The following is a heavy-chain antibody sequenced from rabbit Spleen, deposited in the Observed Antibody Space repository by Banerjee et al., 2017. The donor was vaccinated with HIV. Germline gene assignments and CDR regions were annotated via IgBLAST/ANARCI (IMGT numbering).Heavy chain of an antibody. CDR1: GFSFSSSDY. J-gene: IGHJ6*01. V-gene: IGHV1S40*01. Sequence: QSLEESGGGLVQPEGSLTLTCKASGFSFSSSDYICWVRQAPGKGLEWIACIYIYSGYTSYASWAKGRFTISKTSSTTVTLQMTSLTAADTATYFCARAGGAGYGYAFHLWGPGTLVTVS. CDR2: IYIYSGYT. CDR3: ARAGGAGYGYAFHL. D-gene: IGHD6-1*01.